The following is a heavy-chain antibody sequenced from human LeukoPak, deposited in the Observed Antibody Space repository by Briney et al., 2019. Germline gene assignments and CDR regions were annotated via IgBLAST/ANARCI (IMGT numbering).Heavy chain of an antibody. J-gene: IGHJ5*02. V-gene: IGHV4-59*01. CDR3: ARNSTVESEFDP. CDR2: IYYSGST. D-gene: IGHD4-23*01. Sequence: PSETLSLTCTVSGGSISSYYWSWIRQPPGKGLAWIGYIYYSGSTNYNPSLKSRVTISVDTSKNQFSLKLSSVPAADTAVYYCARNSTVESEFDPWGQGTLVTVSS. CDR1: GGSISSYY.